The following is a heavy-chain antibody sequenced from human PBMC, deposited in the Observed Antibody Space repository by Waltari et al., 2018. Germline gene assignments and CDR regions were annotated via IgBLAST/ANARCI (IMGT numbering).Heavy chain of an antibody. Sequence: QVQLVQSGAEVKKPGSSVKVACKASGGTFSSYTISWVRQDPGHGLEWMGRIIPFLGIANYAQKFQGRVTSTADKSTSTAYMELSSLRSEDTAVYYCARGGTVTTSYYYYYMDVWGKGTTVTVSS. CDR3: ARGGTVTTSYYYYYMDV. CDR2: IIPFLGIA. J-gene: IGHJ6*03. CDR1: GGTFSSYT. V-gene: IGHV1-69*02. D-gene: IGHD4-17*01.